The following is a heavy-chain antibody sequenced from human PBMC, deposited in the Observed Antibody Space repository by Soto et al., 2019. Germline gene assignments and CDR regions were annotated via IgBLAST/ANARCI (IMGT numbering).Heavy chain of an antibody. Sequence: QVQLVQSGAEVKKPGASVKVSCKASGYTFTSYGISWVRQDPGQGLEWMGWISAYNGNTNYAQKLQGRVTMTTDTSTSTAYMELRSLRSDDTAVYYCARISTAAGPGPNWFDPWGQGTLVTVSS. CDR2: ISAYNGNT. CDR3: ARISTAAGPGPNWFDP. CDR1: GYTFTSYG. J-gene: IGHJ5*02. D-gene: IGHD6-13*01. V-gene: IGHV1-18*01.